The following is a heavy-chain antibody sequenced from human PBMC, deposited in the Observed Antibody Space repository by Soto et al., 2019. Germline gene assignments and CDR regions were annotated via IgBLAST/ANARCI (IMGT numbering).Heavy chain of an antibody. J-gene: IGHJ4*02. V-gene: IGHV3-73*01. CDR3: MDYGSGSSDY. CDR2: IRSKANSYAT. D-gene: IGHD3-10*01. CDR1: GFTFSGSA. Sequence: GGSLRLSCAASGFTFSGSAMHWVRQASGKGLEWVGRIRSKANSYATAYAASVKGRFTISRDDSKNTAYLQMNSLKTEDTAVYYCMDYGSGSSDYWGQGTLVTVS.